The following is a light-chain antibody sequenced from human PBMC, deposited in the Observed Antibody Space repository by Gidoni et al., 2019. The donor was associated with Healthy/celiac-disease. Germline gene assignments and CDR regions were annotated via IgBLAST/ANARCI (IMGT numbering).Light chain of an antibody. CDR3: QQRST. Sequence: EMVLTQSPATLPLSPGERATRSCRASQSVSSYLAWSQQKPGQAPRLLIYDASNRATGIPARFSGSGSGTDFTLTISSLEPEDFAVYYCQQRSTFGQGTKVEIK. CDR1: QSVSSY. CDR2: DAS. V-gene: IGKV3-11*01. J-gene: IGKJ1*01.